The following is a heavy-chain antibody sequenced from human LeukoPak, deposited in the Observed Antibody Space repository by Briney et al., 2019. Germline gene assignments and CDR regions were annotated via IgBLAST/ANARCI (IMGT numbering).Heavy chain of an antibody. CDR1: GYTFTGYY. J-gene: IGHJ3*02. V-gene: IGHV1-2*02. Sequence: ASVKVSCKASGYTFTGYYMHWVRQAPGQGLEWMGWINPNSGGTNCAQKFQGRVTMTRDTSISTAYMELSRLKSDDTAVYYCARDVYCSSTSCQDDAFDIWGQGTMVTVSS. CDR2: INPNSGGT. CDR3: ARDVYCSSTSCQDDAFDI. D-gene: IGHD2-2*01.